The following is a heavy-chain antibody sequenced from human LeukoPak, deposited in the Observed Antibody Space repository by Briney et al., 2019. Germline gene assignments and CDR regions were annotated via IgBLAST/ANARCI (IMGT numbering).Heavy chain of an antibody. CDR2: INPNSGGT. CDR1: GYTFTRYY. J-gene: IGHJ4*02. CDR3: ARTQFGYSSSWYVRGDY. Sequence: GASVKVSCKASGYTFTRYYMHWVRQAPGQGLEWMGWINPNSGGTNYAHKFQGRVTMNRETPNSTAYIELSRLRSDGTAVYYCARTQFGYSSSWYVRGDYWGQGTLVTVSS. V-gene: IGHV1-2*07. D-gene: IGHD6-13*01.